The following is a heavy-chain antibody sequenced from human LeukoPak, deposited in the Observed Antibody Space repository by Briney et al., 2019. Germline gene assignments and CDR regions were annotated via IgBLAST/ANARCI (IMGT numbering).Heavy chain of an antibody. J-gene: IGHJ4*02. D-gene: IGHD3-22*01. CDR1: GGSISSYY. CDR3: ARDGDSSGYRPALDY. Sequence: SETLSLTCTVSGGSISSYYWSWIRQPPGKGLEWIGYIYYSGSTNYNPSLKSRVTISVDTSKNQFSLKLSSVTAADTAVYYCARDGDSSGYRPALDYWGQGTLVTVSS. CDR2: IYYSGST. V-gene: IGHV4-59*01.